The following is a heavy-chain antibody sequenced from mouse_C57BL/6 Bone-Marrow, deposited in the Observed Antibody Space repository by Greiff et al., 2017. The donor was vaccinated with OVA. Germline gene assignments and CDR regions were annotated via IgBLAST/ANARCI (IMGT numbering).Heavy chain of an antibody. D-gene: IGHD2-2*01. Sequence: EVKLVESGGGLVQPGGSLKLSCAASGFTFSDYYMYWVRQTPEKRLEWVAYIRNGGGSTYYPDTVKGRFTISRDNAKNTLYLQMSRLKSEDTAMYYCARHGSTMVKGYAMDYWGQGTSVTVSS. CDR1: GFTFSDYY. CDR3: ARHGSTMVKGYAMDY. J-gene: IGHJ4*01. V-gene: IGHV5-12*01. CDR2: IRNGGGST.